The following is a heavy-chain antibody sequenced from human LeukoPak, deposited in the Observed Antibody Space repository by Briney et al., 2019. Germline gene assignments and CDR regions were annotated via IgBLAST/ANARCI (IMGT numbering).Heavy chain of an antibody. V-gene: IGHV7-4-1*02. CDR3: AKNLVGLAAAGRPAVDY. D-gene: IGHD6-13*01. Sequence: GASVKVSCKASGYTFTSYAMNWVRQAPGQGLEWTGWINTNTGNPTYAQGFTGRFVFSLDTSVSTAYLQISSLKAEDTAVYYCAKNLVGLAAAGRPAVDYWGQGTLVTVSS. CDR1: GYTFTSYA. J-gene: IGHJ4*02. CDR2: INTNTGNP.